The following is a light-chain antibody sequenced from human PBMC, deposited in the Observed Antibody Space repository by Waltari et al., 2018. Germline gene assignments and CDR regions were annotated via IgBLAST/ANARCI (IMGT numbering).Light chain of an antibody. J-gene: IGKJ2*01. CDR1: QTVRTY. CDR2: DAS. V-gene: IGKV3-11*01. Sequence: EIMLTQSPATLSLSPGERATLSCRASQTVRTYLAWYQQKPGQAPRLLIFDASSRATGIPAKFSGSGSGTDFTLTVSNQEPEDFAVYYCQQRTNWPYTFGQGTRVEI. CDR3: QQRTNWPYT.